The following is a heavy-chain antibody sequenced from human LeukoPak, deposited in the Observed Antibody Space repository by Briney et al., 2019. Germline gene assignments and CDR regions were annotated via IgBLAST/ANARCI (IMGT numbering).Heavy chain of an antibody. J-gene: IGHJ3*02. CDR1: GGSFSGYY. CDR2: INHSGST. Sequence: SETLSLTCAVYGGSFSGYYWSWIRQPPGKGLEWIGEINHSGSTNYNPSLKSRVTISVDTSKNQFSLKLSSVTAVDTAVYYCARGRSGEMDGYNPKHAFDIWGQGTMVTVSS. D-gene: IGHD5-24*01. CDR3: ARGRSGEMDGYNPKHAFDI. V-gene: IGHV4-34*01.